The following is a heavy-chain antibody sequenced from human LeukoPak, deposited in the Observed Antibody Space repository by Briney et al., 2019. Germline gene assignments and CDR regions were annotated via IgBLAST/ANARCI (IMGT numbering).Heavy chain of an antibody. J-gene: IGHJ4*02. CDR1: GGSISWYH. V-gene: IGHV4-59*01. CDR3: ARLSLQDYFDS. CDR2: ISYSGST. D-gene: IGHD2-15*01. Sequence: SEAPALTFPGPGGSISWYHWGLSRRPPGPGLEWIGYISYSGSTNYNPPKSRVTISVDTSKNQFSLKLSSVTAADTAVYYCARLSLQDYFDSWGQGTLVTVSS.